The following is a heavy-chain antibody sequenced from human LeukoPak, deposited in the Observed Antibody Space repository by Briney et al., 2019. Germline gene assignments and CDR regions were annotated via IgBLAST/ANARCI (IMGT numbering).Heavy chain of an antibody. V-gene: IGHV1-2*02. D-gene: IGHD2-15*01. CDR3: ARGLYCTGGSCYWFDP. J-gene: IGHJ5*02. CDR1: GYTFTGYY. Sequence: ASVKVSCKASGYTFTGYYMHWVRQAPGQGLEWMGWINPNSGGTNYAQKFQGRVTMTRDTSISTAYMELSRLRSDDTAVYYCARGLYCTGGSCYWFDPWGQGTLVTVSS. CDR2: INPNSGGT.